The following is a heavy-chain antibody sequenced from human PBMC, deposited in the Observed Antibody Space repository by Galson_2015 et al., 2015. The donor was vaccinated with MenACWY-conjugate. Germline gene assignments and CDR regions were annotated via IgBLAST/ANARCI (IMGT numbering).Heavy chain of an antibody. CDR1: GGSISSGSYY. Sequence: TLSLPCTVSGGSISSGSYYWNWIRPPAGKGLEWIGLIYTSGTTNYNPSLRSRVPISLDTSKNQFSLILTSVTAADTAVYYCAREGSLWGQGTLVTVSS. CDR3: AREGSL. V-gene: IGHV4-61*02. J-gene: IGHJ4*02. CDR2: IYTSGTT. D-gene: IGHD2-15*01.